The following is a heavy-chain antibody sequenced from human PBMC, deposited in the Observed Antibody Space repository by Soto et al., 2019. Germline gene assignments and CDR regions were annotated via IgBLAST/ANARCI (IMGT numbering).Heavy chain of an antibody. V-gene: IGHV3-48*01. CDR1: RFTFSSYS. Sequence: GGCLRLSCAASRFTFSSYSMNVVRQDPGKGLEWVSYISSSSSTIYYADSVKGRFTISRDNAKNSLYLQMNSLRAEDTALYYCARSKATFGKNWFDPWGQGTLVTVSS. D-gene: IGHD3-16*01. CDR2: ISSSSSTI. J-gene: IGHJ5*02. CDR3: ARSKATFGKNWFDP.